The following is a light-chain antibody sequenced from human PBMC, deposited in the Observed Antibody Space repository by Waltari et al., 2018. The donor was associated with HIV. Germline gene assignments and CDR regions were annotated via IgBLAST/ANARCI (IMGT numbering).Light chain of an antibody. CDR1: QGISSY. J-gene: IGKJ2*01. CDR3: QQLSYYPHT. Sequence: DSQLTQSPSFLSASVGDRVTITCRASQGISSYLAWYQQKPGKAPRLLIYLASTLQSGVPSRFSGSASGTEFTLTISRLQPEDFATYYCQQLSYYPHTFGQGTKVDIK. CDR2: LAS. V-gene: IGKV1-9*01.